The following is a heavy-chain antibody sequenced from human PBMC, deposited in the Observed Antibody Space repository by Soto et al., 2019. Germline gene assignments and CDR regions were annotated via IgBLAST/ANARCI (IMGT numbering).Heavy chain of an antibody. CDR2: INHSGST. CDR1: GGSFSGYY. D-gene: IGHD2-8*01. J-gene: IGHJ5*02. Sequence: SETLSLTCAVYGGSFSGYYWSWIRQPPGKGLEWIGEINHSGSTNYNPSLKSRVTISVDTSKNQFSLKLSSVTAADTAVYYCARASILGYCTNGVCPWGPGFDPWGQGTLVTVSS. V-gene: IGHV4-34*01. CDR3: ARASILGYCTNGVCPWGPGFDP.